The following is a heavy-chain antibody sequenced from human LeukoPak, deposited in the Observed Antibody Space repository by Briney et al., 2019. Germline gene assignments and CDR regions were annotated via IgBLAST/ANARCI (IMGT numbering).Heavy chain of an antibody. CDR3: ARLTTNEGIWSGYYGD. CDR2: LYYSGSI. D-gene: IGHD3-3*01. J-gene: IGHJ4*02. CDR1: GGSISSSGYY. V-gene: IGHV4-39*01. Sequence: SETLSLTCTVSGGSISSSGYYWGWIRQPPGKGLEWIGSLYYSGSIYYNPSLKSRVTISADTSKNQLSLKLSSVTAADTAVYYCARLTTNEGIWSGYYGDWGQGTLVTVSS.